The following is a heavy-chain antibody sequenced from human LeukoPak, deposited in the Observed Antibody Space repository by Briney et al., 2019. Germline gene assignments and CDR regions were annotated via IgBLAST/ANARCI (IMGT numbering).Heavy chain of an antibody. D-gene: IGHD2-15*01. CDR1: GGSITSYY. Sequence: SETLSLTCTVSGGSITSYYWSWIRQSAGKGLEWIGRIYITGSTTYNPSLKSRVTMSLDTSNDQFSLELTSVTAADTAVYYCARESSVTATYWGQGTLVIVSS. V-gene: IGHV4-4*07. CDR2: IYITGST. CDR3: ARESSVTATY. J-gene: IGHJ4*02.